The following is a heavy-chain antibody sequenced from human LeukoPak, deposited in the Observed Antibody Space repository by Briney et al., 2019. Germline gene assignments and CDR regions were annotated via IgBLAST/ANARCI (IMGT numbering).Heavy chain of an antibody. V-gene: IGHV4-59*13. CDR2: IYSSGDT. CDR1: HDSFTSYY. Sequence: SETLCLTCSVSHDSFTSYYWNWIRQPPGKGLEWLGYIYSSGDTDYNPALKSRVTMSMDTSRNQFSLKLRSVTAADTAIYYCARDEGIAAQFDFWGQGMLVTVSS. CDR3: ARDEGIAAQFDF. D-gene: IGHD6-6*01. J-gene: IGHJ4*02.